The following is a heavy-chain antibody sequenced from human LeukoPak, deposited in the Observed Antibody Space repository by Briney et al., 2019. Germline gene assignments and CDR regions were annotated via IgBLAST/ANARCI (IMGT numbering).Heavy chain of an antibody. V-gene: IGHV3-7*01. J-gene: IGHJ4*02. CDR2: IGPDGSGP. CDR1: GFPAGFTFSTSY. Sequence: GGSLRLSCEPSGFPAGFTFSTSYLTWVRQAPGMGLEWVAEIGPDGSGPVYVDSVKGRFTISRDNAKNSLYLQMNSLRVEETAVYYCARDFSWRQFDYWGLGTLVTVSS. CDR3: ARDFSWRQFDY.